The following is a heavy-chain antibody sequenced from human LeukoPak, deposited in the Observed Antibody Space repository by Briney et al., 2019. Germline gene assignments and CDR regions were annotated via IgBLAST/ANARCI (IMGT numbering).Heavy chain of an antibody. J-gene: IGHJ4*02. V-gene: IGHV1-2*02. CDR1: GYTFTVYY. D-gene: IGHD6-19*01. CDR2: INPNSGGT. Sequence: ASVKVSCKASGYTFTVYYMHWVRQAPGQGLEWMGWINPNSGGTNYAQKFQGRVTMTRDTSISTAYMELSRLRSDDTAVYYCARGLRGIAVAGAIDYWGQGTLVTVSS. CDR3: ARGLRGIAVAGAIDY.